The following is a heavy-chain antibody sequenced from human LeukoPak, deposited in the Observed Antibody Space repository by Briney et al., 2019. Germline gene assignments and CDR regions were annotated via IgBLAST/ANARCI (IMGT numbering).Heavy chain of an antibody. CDR3: ARGSEDGSGSYYDY. J-gene: IGHJ4*02. CDR2: IYTSGST. Sequence: SETLSLTCTVSGGSISSYYWSWIRQPAGKGLEWIGRIYTSGSTNYHPSLKSRVTMSVDTSKNQFSLKLSSVTAADTAVYYCARGSEDGSGSYYDYWGQGTLVTVSS. CDR1: GGSISSYY. V-gene: IGHV4-4*07. D-gene: IGHD3-10*01.